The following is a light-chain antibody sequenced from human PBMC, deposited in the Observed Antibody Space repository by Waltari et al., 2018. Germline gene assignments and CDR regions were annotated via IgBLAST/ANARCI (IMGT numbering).Light chain of an antibody. CDR3: QQYNRWPPGT. CDR1: ETIGSG. J-gene: IGKJ1*01. V-gene: IGKV3D-15*01. CDR2: RSS. Sequence: TVVTQSPATLSVSPGERATLSCRTSETIGSGLAWYQQKPGQAPRLLIYRSSTRAPGIPDRFSGFGSETEFTLTISSLQSEDSAVYYCQQYNRWPPGTFGQGTKVEI.